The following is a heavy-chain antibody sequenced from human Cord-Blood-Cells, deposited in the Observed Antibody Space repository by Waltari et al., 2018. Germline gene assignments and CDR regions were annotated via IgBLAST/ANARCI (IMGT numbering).Heavy chain of an antibody. J-gene: IGHJ4*02. V-gene: IGHV3-21*01. CDR3: ARDLTGDLGYDY. CDR1: GFTFSSYS. CDR2: ISSSSSYI. Sequence: EVQLVESGGGLVTPGGSLRLSCAASGFTFSSYSMNWVRQAPGKGLEWVSSISSSSSYIYYADSVKGRFTISRDNAKNSLYLQMNSLRAEDTAVYYCARDLTGDLGYDYWGQGTLVTVSS. D-gene: IGHD7-27*01.